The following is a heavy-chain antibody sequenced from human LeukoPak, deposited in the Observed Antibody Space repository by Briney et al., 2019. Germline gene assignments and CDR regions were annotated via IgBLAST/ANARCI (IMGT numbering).Heavy chain of an antibody. V-gene: IGHV4-59*01. D-gene: IGHD7-27*01. CDR2: IYYSGST. CDR3: ARASTGDYFDY. Sequence: PSETLSLTCTVSGGTISSYYWSWIRQPPGKGLEWIGDIYYSGSTNYNPSLKSRVSISVDPAKNQYSLQLSSVTAADSAVYYCARASTGDYFDYWGQGTLVTVSS. CDR1: GGTISSYY. J-gene: IGHJ4*02.